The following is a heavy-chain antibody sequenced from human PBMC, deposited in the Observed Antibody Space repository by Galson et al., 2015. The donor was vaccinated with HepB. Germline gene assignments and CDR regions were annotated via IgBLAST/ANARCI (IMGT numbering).Heavy chain of an antibody. CDR3: ARDGGGYNNPGGYFQH. Sequence: VRQAPGKGLVWVSRINSDGSSTSYADSVKGRFTISRDNAKNTLYLQMNSLRAEDTAVYYCARDGGGYNNPGGYFQHWGQGTLVTVSS. J-gene: IGHJ1*01. D-gene: IGHD5-24*01. V-gene: IGHV3-74*01. CDR2: INSDGSST.